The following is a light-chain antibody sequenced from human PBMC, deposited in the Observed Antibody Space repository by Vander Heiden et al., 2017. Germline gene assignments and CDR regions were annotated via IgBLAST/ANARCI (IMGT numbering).Light chain of an antibody. CDR3: QSADSSGTYV. CDR2: KDS. Sequence: SYELTQPPSVPVSPGQTARITCSGDALPKQYAYWYQQKPGQAPVLVIYKDSERPSGIPGRFSGSSSGTTGTLTTSGGQAEDEADYYCQSADSSGTYVFGTGTKVTVL. J-gene: IGLJ1*01. CDR1: ALPKQY. V-gene: IGLV3-25*03.